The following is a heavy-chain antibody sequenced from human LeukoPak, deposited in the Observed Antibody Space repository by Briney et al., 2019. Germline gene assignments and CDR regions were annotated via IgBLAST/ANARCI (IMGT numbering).Heavy chain of an antibody. CDR3: ANDRVVVAATLPDAFDI. CDR2: ISGSGGST. D-gene: IGHD2-15*01. J-gene: IGHJ3*02. CDR1: GFTFSSYA. Sequence: GGSLRLSCAASGFTFSSYAMSWVRQAPGKGLEWVSAISGSGGSTYYADSVKGRFTISRDNSKNTLYLQMNSLRAEDTAVYYCANDRVVVAATLPDAFDIWGQGTMVTVSS. V-gene: IGHV3-23*01.